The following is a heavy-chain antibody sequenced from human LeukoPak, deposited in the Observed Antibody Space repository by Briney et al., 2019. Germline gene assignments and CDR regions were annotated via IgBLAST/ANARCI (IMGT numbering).Heavy chain of an antibody. D-gene: IGHD4-17*01. Sequence: GGSLRLSCAASGFTFSDYYMSWIRQAPGKGLEWVSSISSSSSYIYYADSVKGRFTISRDNAKNSLYLQMNSLRAEDTAVYYCARRLTTVTTRGAFDIWGQGTMVTVSS. J-gene: IGHJ3*02. V-gene: IGHV3-11*06. CDR2: ISSSSSYI. CDR3: ARRLTTVTTRGAFDI. CDR1: GFTFSDYY.